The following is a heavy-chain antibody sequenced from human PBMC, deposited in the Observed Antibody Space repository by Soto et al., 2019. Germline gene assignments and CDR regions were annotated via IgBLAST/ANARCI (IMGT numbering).Heavy chain of an antibody. D-gene: IGHD3-3*01. CDR3: ARGSLTIFGLVNHYYGMDV. CDR1: GYTFTSYA. CDR2: INAGNGNT. Sequence: ASVKVSCKASGYTFTSYAMHWVRQAPGQRLEWMGWINAGNGNTKYSQKFQGRVTITRDTSASTAYMELSSLRSEDTAVYYCARGSLTIFGLVNHYYGMDVWGQGTTVTVSS. J-gene: IGHJ6*02. V-gene: IGHV1-3*01.